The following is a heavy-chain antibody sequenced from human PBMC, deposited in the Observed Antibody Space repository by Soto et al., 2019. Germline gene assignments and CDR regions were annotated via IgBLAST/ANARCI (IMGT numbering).Heavy chain of an antibody. J-gene: IGHJ4*02. CDR3: AREGGSGDLDY. Sequence: QVQLVESGGGVVQPGRSLRLSCAASGFTFSSYGMHWVRQAPGKGLEWVAVIWYDGSNKYYADSVKGRFTISRDNSKNTLYLQMNSLRAEDTAVYYCAREGGSGDLDYWGQGTLVTVSS. CDR2: IWYDGSNK. CDR1: GFTFSSYG. V-gene: IGHV3-33*01. D-gene: IGHD1-26*01.